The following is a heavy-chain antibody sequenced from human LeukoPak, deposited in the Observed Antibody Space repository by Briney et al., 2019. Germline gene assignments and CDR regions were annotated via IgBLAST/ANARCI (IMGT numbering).Heavy chain of an antibody. D-gene: IGHD6-13*01. J-gene: IGHJ4*02. CDR3: TRGGATSSWYWFF. Sequence: GGSLRLSCAASGFTFSGYEMNCVRQAPGKGLEWISYISSSGRTIYYADSVRGRFTISRDNAKNSLSLQVSSLRAEDTAVYYCTRGGATSSWYWFFWGQGTLVAVSS. V-gene: IGHV3-48*03. CDR1: GFTFSGYE. CDR2: ISSSGRTI.